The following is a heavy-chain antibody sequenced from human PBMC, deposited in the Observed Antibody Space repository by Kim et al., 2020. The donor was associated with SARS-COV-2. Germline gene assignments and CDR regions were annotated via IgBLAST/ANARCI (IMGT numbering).Heavy chain of an antibody. CDR3: ARTRGDFWSGYHFDY. Sequence: DYVKGRFTISRDNSKNTLYLQMNSMRAEDTAVYYCARTRGDFWSGYHFDYWGQGTLVTVSS. D-gene: IGHD3-3*01. J-gene: IGHJ4*02. V-gene: IGHV3-30*01.